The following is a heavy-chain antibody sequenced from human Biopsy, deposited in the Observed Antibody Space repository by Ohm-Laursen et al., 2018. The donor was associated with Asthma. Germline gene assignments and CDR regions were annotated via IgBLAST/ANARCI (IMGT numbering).Heavy chain of an antibody. CDR2: VSFDGNDR. D-gene: IGHD6-13*01. CDR1: GFSFSNFG. CDR3: VKDIRLQLWGFDS. Sequence: SLRLSCAASGFSFSNFGMHWVRQAPGKGLEWVAVVSFDGNDRYYADSVKGRFTISRGNAKNSLYLQMNSLRGADTALYYCVKDIRLQLWGFDSWGQGTLVTVSS. V-gene: IGHV3-30*18. J-gene: IGHJ4*02.